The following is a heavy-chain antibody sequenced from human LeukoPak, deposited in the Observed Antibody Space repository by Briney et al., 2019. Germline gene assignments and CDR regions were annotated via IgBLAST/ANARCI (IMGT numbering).Heavy chain of an antibody. D-gene: IGHD6-6*01. CDR2: ISSSSSYI. CDR3: ARDFYSSWSGGGTDAFDI. Sequence: GGSLRLSCAASGFTFSSYSMNWVRQAPGKGLEWVSSISSSSSYIYYADSVKGRFTISRDNAKNSLYLQMNSLRAEDTAVYYCARDFYSSWSGGGTDAFDIWGQGTMVTVSS. V-gene: IGHV3-21*01. J-gene: IGHJ3*02. CDR1: GFTFSSYS.